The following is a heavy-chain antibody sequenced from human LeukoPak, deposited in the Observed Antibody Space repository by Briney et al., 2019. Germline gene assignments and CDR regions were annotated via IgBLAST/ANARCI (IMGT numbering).Heavy chain of an antibody. CDR2: INPNSGGT. D-gene: IGHD3-22*01. CDR1: GYTFTGYY. V-gene: IGHV1-2*06. CDR3: ARARYYYDSSGSFALDY. Sequence: ASVKVSCKASGYTFTGYYMHWVRQAPGQGLEWMGRINPNSGGTNYAQKFQGRVTMTRDTSISTAYMELGRLRSDDTAVYYCARARYYYDSSGSFALDYWGQGTLVTVSS. J-gene: IGHJ4*02.